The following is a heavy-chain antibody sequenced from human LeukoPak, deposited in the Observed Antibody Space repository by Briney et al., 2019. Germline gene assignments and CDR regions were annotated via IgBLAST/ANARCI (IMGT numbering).Heavy chain of an antibody. V-gene: IGHV3-23*01. CDR2: ISGSGRST. CDR3: ANSGYGGPFIEHFGY. J-gene: IGHJ4*02. D-gene: IGHD3-22*01. CDR1: GLTFSSYA. Sequence: PGGSLRLSCAASGLTFSSYAMSWVRQAPGKGLEWVSAISGSGRSTYYADSVKGRFTISRDNSKNTLYLRMNSLRAEDTAVYYCANSGYGGPFIEHFGYWGQGTLVTVSS.